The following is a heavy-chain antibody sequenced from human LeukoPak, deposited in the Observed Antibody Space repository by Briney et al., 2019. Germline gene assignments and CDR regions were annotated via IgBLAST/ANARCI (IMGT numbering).Heavy chain of an antibody. V-gene: IGHV5-51*01. J-gene: IGHJ4*02. CDR1: GYRFTSDW. Sequence: GESLKISCKGSGYRFTSDWIGWVRQMPGKGLEWMGIIDPGDSNTRYSTSFQGQVTISADKSVNTAYLQWSSLKASDTAMYYCARLSGRVVCSAGSCYIDSWGQGTLVTVSS. D-gene: IGHD2-15*01. CDR3: ARLSGRVVCSAGSCYIDS. CDR2: IDPGDSNT.